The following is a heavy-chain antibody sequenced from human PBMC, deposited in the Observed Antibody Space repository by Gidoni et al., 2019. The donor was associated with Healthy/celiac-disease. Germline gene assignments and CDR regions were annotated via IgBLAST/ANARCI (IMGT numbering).Heavy chain of an antibody. V-gene: IGHV4-39*01. Sequence: QLQLQESGPGLVKPSETLSLTCSVSGGSISSSRYYWGWIRQPPGKGLEWIGSVNYSGGPHYNPSLKSRVTISVDTSKNLFSLKLSSVTAADTAVYYCARRGCSSSTCYERENWFDPWGQGTLVTVSS. J-gene: IGHJ5*02. CDR1: GGSISSSRYY. D-gene: IGHD2-2*01. CDR3: ARRGCSSSTCYERENWFDP. CDR2: VNYSGGP.